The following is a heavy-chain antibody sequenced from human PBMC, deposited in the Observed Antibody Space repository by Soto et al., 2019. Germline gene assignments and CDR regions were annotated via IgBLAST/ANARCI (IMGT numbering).Heavy chain of an antibody. D-gene: IGHD6-13*01. V-gene: IGHV1-46*01. Sequence: ASVKVSCKASGYTFASYYIHWVRQAPGQGLEWMGVINPSGGSTSYAQNFQGRVTMTTDASTSTAYMELSSLRSEDTAVYYCARDWFVGSSYYYYYGMDVWGQGTTVTVS. CDR3: ARDWFVGSSYYYYYGMDV. J-gene: IGHJ6*02. CDR2: INPSGGST. CDR1: GYTFASYY.